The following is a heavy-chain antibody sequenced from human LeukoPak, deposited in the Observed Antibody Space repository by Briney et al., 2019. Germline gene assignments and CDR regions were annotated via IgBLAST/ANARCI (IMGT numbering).Heavy chain of an antibody. CDR1: GFTFTNAW. Sequence: GSLRLSCAASGFTFTNAWMNWVRQAPGKGLEWIGYIYYSGSTNYNPSLKSRVTISVDTSKNQFSLKLSSVTAADTAVYYCARAAYSGSYHSDYWGQGTLVTVSS. D-gene: IGHD1-26*01. CDR3: ARAAYSGSYHSDY. CDR2: IYYSGST. J-gene: IGHJ4*02. V-gene: IGHV4-59*01.